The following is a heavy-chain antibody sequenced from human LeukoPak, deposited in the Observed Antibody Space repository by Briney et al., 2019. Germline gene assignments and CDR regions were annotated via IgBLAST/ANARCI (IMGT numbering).Heavy chain of an antibody. CDR1: GFTFSSYA. J-gene: IGHJ4*02. V-gene: IGHV3-30-3*01. Sequence: GGSLRLSCAASGFTFSSYAMHWVRQAPGKGLEGVAVISYDGSNKYYADSVKGRFTISRDNSKNTLYLQMNSLRAEDTAVYYCARDRRRRTYYYDSSGYYFGDYWGQGTLVTVSS. D-gene: IGHD3-22*01. CDR2: ISYDGSNK. CDR3: ARDRRRRTYYYDSSGYYFGDY.